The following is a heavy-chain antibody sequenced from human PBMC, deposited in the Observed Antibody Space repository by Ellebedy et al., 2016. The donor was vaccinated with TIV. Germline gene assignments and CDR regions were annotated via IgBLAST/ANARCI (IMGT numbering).Heavy chain of an antibody. CDR2: INPSTGSA. Sequence: VSVKVSCKASGYGFTRYYLHWVRKAPGQGLEWMGKINPSTGSATHPQKFQGRATMTRDTSTSTVYMDLRSLKSEDTAVYYCARDGTYGMDVWGQGTTVIVSS. J-gene: IGHJ6*02. CDR3: ARDGTYGMDV. V-gene: IGHV1-46*01. CDR1: GYGFTRYY.